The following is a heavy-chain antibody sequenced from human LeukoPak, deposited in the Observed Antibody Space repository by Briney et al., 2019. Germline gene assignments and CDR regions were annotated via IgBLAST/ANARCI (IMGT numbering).Heavy chain of an antibody. Sequence: SETLSLTCTVSGSSISSGYYWGWIRQPPGKGREWIGSIYHSGSTYYNPSLKSRVTISVDTSKNQFSLKLSSVTAADTAVYYCARDQGYYFDYWGQGTLVTVSS. CDR2: IYHSGST. CDR3: ARDQGYYFDY. V-gene: IGHV4-38-2*02. CDR1: GSSISSGYY. J-gene: IGHJ4*02.